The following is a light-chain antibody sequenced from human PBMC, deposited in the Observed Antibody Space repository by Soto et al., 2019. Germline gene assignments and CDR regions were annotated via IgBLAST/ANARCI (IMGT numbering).Light chain of an antibody. CDR1: SSNIGDNY. Sequence: QSELTQPPSVSAAAGQKVTISCSGSSSNIGDNYVSWYQQVPGTDPKLLIYYNDQRSSGTPDRFSAYKSGTSATLGITGLQTGDEADYYCGTWDSSLSVAVFGGGTQLTVL. J-gene: IGLJ7*01. CDR3: GTWDSSLSVAV. CDR2: YND. V-gene: IGLV1-51*01.